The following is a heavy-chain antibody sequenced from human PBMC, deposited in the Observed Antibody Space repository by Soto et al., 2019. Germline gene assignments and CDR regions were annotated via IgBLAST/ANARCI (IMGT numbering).Heavy chain of an antibody. CDR2: INHSGST. Sequence: SETLSLTCAVYGGSFSGYYWSWIRQPPGKGLEWIGEINHSGSTNYNPSLKSRVTISVDTSKNQFSLKLSSVTAEDTAVFYCGRGGSDSPMAPGYWGQGTLVTVSS. CDR1: GGSFSGYY. J-gene: IGHJ4*02. D-gene: IGHD5-18*01. CDR3: GRGGSDSPMAPGY. V-gene: IGHV4-34*01.